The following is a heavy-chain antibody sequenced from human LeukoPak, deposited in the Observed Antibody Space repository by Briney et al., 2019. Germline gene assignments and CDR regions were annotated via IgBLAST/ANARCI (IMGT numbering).Heavy chain of an antibody. CDR3: SRLFVTGVDGRAWFHS. CDR2: INYSGST. CDR1: GDSISSSPEY. Sequence: PWETLSLTCSVSGDSISSSPEYWGWIRQPPGKGLEYIGSINYSGSTYYDPSLKGRVTISVDTSKNQFSLKVTSMTAADSAVYYCSRLFVTGVDGRAWFHSWGQGTLVTVSS. V-gene: IGHV4-39*01. D-gene: IGHD1-14*01. J-gene: IGHJ5*01.